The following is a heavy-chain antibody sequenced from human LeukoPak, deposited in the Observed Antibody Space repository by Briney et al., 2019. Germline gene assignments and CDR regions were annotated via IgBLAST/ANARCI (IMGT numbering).Heavy chain of an antibody. V-gene: IGHV4-39*07. D-gene: IGHD3-9*01. CDR2: IHYSGNT. CDR3: ARFRHNFGWFFAFDI. CDR1: GGSISSSDSY. Sequence: RASETLSLTCTVSGGSISSSDSYWGWIRQSPGKGLEWIGSIHYSGNTYFNPSLKSRVTISLDTSKNQFSLRLNSVTAADTAVYFCARFRHNFGWFFAFDIRGQGAMVTVSS. J-gene: IGHJ3*02.